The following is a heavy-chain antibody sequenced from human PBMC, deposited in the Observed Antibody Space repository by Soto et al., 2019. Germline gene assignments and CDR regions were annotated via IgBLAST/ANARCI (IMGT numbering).Heavy chain of an antibody. J-gene: IGHJ2*01. V-gene: IGHV1-8*01. CDR2: MNPNSGNT. CDR3: ARVVVVAATQYYWYFDL. Sequence: QVQLVQSGAEVKKPGASVKVSCKASGYTFTSYDINWVRQATGQGLEWMGWMNPNSGNTGYAQKFQGRVTMTRNTYISTAYMELSSLRSEDTAVYYCARVVVVAATQYYWYFDLWGRGTLVTVSS. CDR1: GYTFTSYD. D-gene: IGHD2-15*01.